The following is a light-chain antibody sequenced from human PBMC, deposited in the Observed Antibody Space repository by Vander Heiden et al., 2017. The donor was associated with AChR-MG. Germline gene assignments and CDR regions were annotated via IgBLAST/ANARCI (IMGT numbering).Light chain of an antibody. V-gene: IGLV2-8*01. Sequence: SALTHPPSASGSPGQSVTISCTGTSSDVGGYNYVSWYQQHPGKAPKLMIYEVSKRPSGVPDRFSGSKSGNTASLTVSGLQAEDEADYYCSSYAGSNKVVFGGGTKLTVL. CDR3: SSYAGSNKVV. J-gene: IGLJ2*01. CDR1: SSDVGGYNY. CDR2: EVS.